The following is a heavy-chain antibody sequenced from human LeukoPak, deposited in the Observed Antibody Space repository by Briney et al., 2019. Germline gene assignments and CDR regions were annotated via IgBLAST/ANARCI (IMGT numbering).Heavy chain of an antibody. Sequence: SETLSLTCAVYGGSFSGYYWSWIRQPPGKGLEWIGEINHCGSTNYHPSLKSRVPISVDTSKNQFSLKLSSVTAADTAVYYCARGRRYSSGWYYPGDAFDIWGQGTMVTVSS. V-gene: IGHV4-34*01. CDR1: GGSFSGYY. J-gene: IGHJ3*02. CDR3: ARGRRYSSGWYYPGDAFDI. D-gene: IGHD6-19*01. CDR2: INHCGST.